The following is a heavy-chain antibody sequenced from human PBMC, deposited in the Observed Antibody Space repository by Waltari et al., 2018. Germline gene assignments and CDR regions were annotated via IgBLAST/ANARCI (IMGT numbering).Heavy chain of an antibody. J-gene: IGHJ2*01. V-gene: IGHV3-23*04. CDR2: ISRSDGRT. D-gene: IGHD5-12*01. CDR1: GFTFGRSA. Sequence: EVQLVESGGGLVQPGGSLRVSCAVSGFTFGRSAMSWVRQAPGRGLGLFSSISRSDGRTNYADSAKGLFTISRDNVKNTLFLQMNSLRADDAAVYYCAKDLGGFSGSHWYFDLWGRGTLVTVSS. CDR3: AKDLGGFSGSHWYFDL.